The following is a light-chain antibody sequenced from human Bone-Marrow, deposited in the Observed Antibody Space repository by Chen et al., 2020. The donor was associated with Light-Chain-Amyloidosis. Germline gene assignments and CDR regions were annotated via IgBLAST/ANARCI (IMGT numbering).Light chain of an antibody. CDR1: QRVRSS. V-gene: IGKV3-11*01. Sequence: EIVLTQSPATLSLSPGERATLSCRASQRVRSSLAWYQQKPGQAPRLLIYDASNRATVIPARFSGSGSGTDFTLTISSLEPEDFAVYYCQQRSSWPRTFGQGTKVEIK. CDR2: DAS. J-gene: IGKJ1*01. CDR3: QQRSSWPRT.